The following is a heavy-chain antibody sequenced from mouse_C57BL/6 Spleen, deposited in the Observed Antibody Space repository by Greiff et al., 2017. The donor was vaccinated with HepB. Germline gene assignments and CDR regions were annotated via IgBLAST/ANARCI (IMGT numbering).Heavy chain of an antibody. D-gene: IGHD3-2*02. J-gene: IGHJ3*01. CDR2: IDPSDSYT. CDR1: GYTFTSYW. Sequence: VQLQQPGAELVKPGASVKLSCKASGYTFTSYWMQWVKQRPGQGLEWIGEIDPSDSYTNYNQKFKGKATLTVDTSSSTAYMQLSSLTSEDSAVYYCARYRGAQAGAYWGQGTLVTVSA. V-gene: IGHV1-50*01. CDR3: ARYRGAQAGAY.